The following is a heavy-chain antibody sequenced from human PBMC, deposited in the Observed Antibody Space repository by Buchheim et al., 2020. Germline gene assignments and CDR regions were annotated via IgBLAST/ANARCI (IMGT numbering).Heavy chain of an antibody. CDR1: GYTFTSYY. CDR3: AREDPGPGVFGVVIIPGYYGMDV. J-gene: IGHJ6*02. D-gene: IGHD3-3*01. V-gene: IGHV1-46*03. Sequence: QVQLVQSGAEVKKPGASVKVSCKASGYTFTSYYMHWVRQAPGQGLEWMGIINPSGGSTSYAQKFQGRVTMTRDTSTSTVYMELSSLRSEDTAVYYCAREDPGPGVFGVVIIPGYYGMDVWGQGTT. CDR2: INPSGGST.